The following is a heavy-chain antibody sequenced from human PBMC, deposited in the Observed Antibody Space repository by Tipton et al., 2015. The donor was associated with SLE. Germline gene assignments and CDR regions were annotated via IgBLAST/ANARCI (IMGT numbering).Heavy chain of an antibody. J-gene: IGHJ4*02. CDR3: ARGRGSGYDLADFDY. V-gene: IGHV4-59*12. Sequence: TLSLTCTVSGGSISSYYWSWIRQPPGKGLEWIGYIYYSGSTNYNPSLKSRVTISVDTSKNQFSLKLSSVTAADTVVYYCARGRGSGYDLADFDYWGQGTLVTVSS. D-gene: IGHD5-12*01. CDR2: IYYSGST. CDR1: GGSISSYY.